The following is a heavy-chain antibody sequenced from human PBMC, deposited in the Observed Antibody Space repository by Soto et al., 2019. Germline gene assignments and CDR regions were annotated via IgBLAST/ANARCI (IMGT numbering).Heavy chain of an antibody. CDR1: GGSISSSSYY. CDR3: ARHALVVVVAATWFDP. CDR2: IYYSGST. J-gene: IGHJ5*02. Sequence: SETLSLTCTVSGGSISSSSYYWGWIRQPPGKGLEWIGSIYYSGSTYYNPSLKSRVTISVDTSKNQFSLKLSSVTAADTAGYYCARHALVVVVAATWFDPWGQGTLVTVSS. V-gene: IGHV4-39*01. D-gene: IGHD2-15*01.